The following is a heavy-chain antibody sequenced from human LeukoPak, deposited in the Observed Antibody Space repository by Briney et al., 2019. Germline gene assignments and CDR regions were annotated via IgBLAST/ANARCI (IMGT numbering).Heavy chain of an antibody. CDR1: GGSISIGGYS. Sequence: SETLSLTCAVSGGSISIGGYSWSWIRQPPGKGLEWIGYIYHSGSTYYNPSLKSRVTISVDTSKNQFSLKLSSVTAADTAVYYCASFSTSWGVYFDYWGQGTLVTVSS. D-gene: IGHD2-2*01. V-gene: IGHV4-30-2*01. CDR3: ASFSTSWGVYFDY. J-gene: IGHJ4*02. CDR2: IYHSGST.